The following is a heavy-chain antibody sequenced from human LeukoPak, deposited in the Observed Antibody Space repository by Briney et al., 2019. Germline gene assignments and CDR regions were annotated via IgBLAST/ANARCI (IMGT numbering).Heavy chain of an antibody. V-gene: IGHV3-30*18. CDR2: ISYDGSNK. CDR1: GFTFSSYG. Sequence: LTGGSLRLSCAASGFTFSSYGMHWVRQAPGKGLEWVAAISYDGSNKYYADSVKGRFTISRDNSKNTLYLQMNSLRAEDTAVYYCAKDLLGYYYGSGSFGWGQGTLVTVSS. J-gene: IGHJ4*02. CDR3: AKDLLGYYYGSGSFG. D-gene: IGHD3-10*01.